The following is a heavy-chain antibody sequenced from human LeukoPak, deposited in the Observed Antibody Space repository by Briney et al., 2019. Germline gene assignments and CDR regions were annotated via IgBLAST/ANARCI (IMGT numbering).Heavy chain of an antibody. CDR2: INSDGSST. D-gene: IGHD3-3*01. CDR3: ARELITIFGVVINYFDY. CDR1: GFTFSSYW. V-gene: IGHV3-74*01. Sequence: GGSLRLSCAASGFTFSSYWMHWVRQAPGKGLVWVSRINSDGSSTSYADSVKGRFTISRDNAKNTLYLQMNSLRAEDTAVYYCARELITIFGVVINYFDYWGQGTLVTVPS. J-gene: IGHJ4*02.